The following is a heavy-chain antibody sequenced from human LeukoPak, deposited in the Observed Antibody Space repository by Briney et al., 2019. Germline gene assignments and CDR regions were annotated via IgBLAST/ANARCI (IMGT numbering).Heavy chain of an antibody. D-gene: IGHD5-18*01. J-gene: IGHJ4*02. Sequence: GASVKVSCKASGYTFTSYGFSWVRQATGQGLEWMGWISAYNDNIHYAQKLQGRVTMTTDTSASTAYMELRSLRSDDTAVYYCARSGYSYGDDYWGQGTLVTVSS. CDR2: ISAYNDNI. CDR3: ARSGYSYGDDY. CDR1: GYTFTSYG. V-gene: IGHV1-18*01.